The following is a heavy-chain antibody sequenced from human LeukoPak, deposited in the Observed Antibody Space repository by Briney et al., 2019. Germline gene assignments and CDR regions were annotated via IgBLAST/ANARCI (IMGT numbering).Heavy chain of an antibody. D-gene: IGHD6-19*01. V-gene: IGHV3-21*01. Sequence: PGGSLRLSCAAPGFTFSSYSMNWVRQAPGKGLEWVSSISSSSSYIYYADSVKGRFTISRDNAKNSVYLQMNSLRAEDTAVYYCARDQIAVAGTGYWGQGTLVTVSS. CDR1: GFTFSSYS. CDR2: ISSSSSYI. CDR3: ARDQIAVAGTGY. J-gene: IGHJ4*02.